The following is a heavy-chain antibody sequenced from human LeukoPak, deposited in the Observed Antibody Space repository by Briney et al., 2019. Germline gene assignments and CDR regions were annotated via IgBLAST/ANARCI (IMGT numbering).Heavy chain of an antibody. Sequence: GGSLRLSCAASGFTFSDYYMSWIRQAQGKGREWVSYISSSSSYTNYADSVKGRFTISRDNAKNSLYLQMNSLRAEDTAVYYCARGAMAGPFDYWGQGTLVIVSS. V-gene: IGHV3-11*06. CDR1: GFTFSDYY. CDR3: ARGAMAGPFDY. J-gene: IGHJ4*02. D-gene: IGHD5-18*01. CDR2: ISSSSSYT.